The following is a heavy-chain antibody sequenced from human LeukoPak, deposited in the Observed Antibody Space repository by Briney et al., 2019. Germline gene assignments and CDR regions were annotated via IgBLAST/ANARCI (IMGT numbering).Heavy chain of an antibody. J-gene: IGHJ5*02. CDR1: GFTFSSYW. V-gene: IGHV3-7*01. D-gene: IGHD6-19*01. Sequence: PGGSLRLSCAASGFTFSSYWMSWVRQAPGKGLEWVANIKQDGSEKYYVDSVKGRFTISRDNAKNTLYLQMDSLRVEDTAVYYCVRGAVAAPYNWFDPWGQGTLVTVSS. CDR2: IKQDGSEK. CDR3: VRGAVAAPYNWFDP.